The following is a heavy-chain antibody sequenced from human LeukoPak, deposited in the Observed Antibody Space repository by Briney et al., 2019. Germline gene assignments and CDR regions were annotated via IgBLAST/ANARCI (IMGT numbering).Heavy chain of an antibody. CDR2: INHSGTT. J-gene: IGHJ4*02. D-gene: IGHD3-3*01. CDR3: ARVPLRFLEPFDY. Sequence: SETLSLTCSVYGGSFNGYFWSWIRQPPGKGLEWIGEINHSGTTNYNPSLKSRVTMSLDTSKNQFSLRLNSVTAADTAVYYCARVPLRFLEPFDYWGQGTLVTVSS. CDR1: GGSFNGYF. V-gene: IGHV4-34*01.